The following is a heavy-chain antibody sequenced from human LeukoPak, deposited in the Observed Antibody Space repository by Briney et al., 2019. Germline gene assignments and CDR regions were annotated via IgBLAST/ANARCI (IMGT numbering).Heavy chain of an antibody. CDR2: IKKDGSEK. Sequence: GGSLRLSCAASGFPFSSYWMTWVRQAPGKGLEWVANIKKDGSEKDYVDSVKGRFTISRDNAKNSLSLQMNSLRAEDTAVYYCARGYFDMDVWGKGTTVTISS. D-gene: IGHD3-9*01. CDR1: GFPFSSYW. V-gene: IGHV3-7*01. CDR3: ARGYFDMDV. J-gene: IGHJ6*03.